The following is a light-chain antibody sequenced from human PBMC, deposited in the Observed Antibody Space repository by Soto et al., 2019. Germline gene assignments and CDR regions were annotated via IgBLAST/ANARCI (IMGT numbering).Light chain of an antibody. CDR3: AAWNDSLSGPV. CDR1: SSNIGTDY. V-gene: IGLV1-47*01. Sequence: QAVVTQPPSASGTPGQRVTISCSGGSSNIGTDYVYWYQQLPGTAPKLLICGNDQRPSGVPDRFSASKSGPSASLAISGLRSEDEADYYCAAWNDSLSGPVFGGGTKLTVL. CDR2: GND. J-gene: IGLJ2*01.